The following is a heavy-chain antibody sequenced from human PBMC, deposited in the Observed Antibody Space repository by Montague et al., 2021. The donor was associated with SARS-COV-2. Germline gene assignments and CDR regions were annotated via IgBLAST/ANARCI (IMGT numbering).Heavy chain of an antibody. V-gene: IGHV4-61*01. CDR1: GGSVSGGSYY. Sequence: SETLSLTCTVSGGSVSGGSYYWSCIRQPPGKGLEWIGNIYYSGSTNTNLSLKSRVTISGDTSKNQFSLKLSSVTAAETDVYYCGRDGVIRYFDWLGDRYGMDVWGQGTTVTVSS. CDR2: IYYSGST. D-gene: IGHD3-9*01. CDR3: GRDGVIRYFDWLGDRYGMDV. J-gene: IGHJ6*02.